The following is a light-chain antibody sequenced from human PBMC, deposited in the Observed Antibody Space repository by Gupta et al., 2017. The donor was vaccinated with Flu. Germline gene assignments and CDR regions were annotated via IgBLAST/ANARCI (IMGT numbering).Light chain of an antibody. CDR3: QQRSNWPLT. J-gene: IGKJ4*01. V-gene: IGKV3-11*01. CDR2: DAS. Sequence: EIVLTQSPATLSLSPGERATLSCRASQSVSSYLAWYQQKPGQAPRLLIYDASNRATGIPARFSGSGSGTEFTLTISSLEPEDFAVYYCQQRSNWPLTFGGGTXVEIK. CDR1: QSVSSY.